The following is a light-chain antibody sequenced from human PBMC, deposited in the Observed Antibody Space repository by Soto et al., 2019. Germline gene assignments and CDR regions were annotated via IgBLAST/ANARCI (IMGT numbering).Light chain of an antibody. J-gene: IGKJ1*01. CDR1: QGISSY. Sequence: ALRMTQSSSSPSSSTVDRVTITCRASQGISSYLAWYQQKPGKAPKLLIYAASTLQSGVPSRFSGSGSGTDFTLTISCLQSEDFATYYCQQYYSYPRTFGQGTKVDIK. CDR2: AAS. CDR3: QQYYSYPRT. V-gene: IGKV1-8*01.